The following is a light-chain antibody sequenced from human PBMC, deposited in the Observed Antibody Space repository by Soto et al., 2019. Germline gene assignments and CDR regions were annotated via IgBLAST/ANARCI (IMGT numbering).Light chain of an antibody. CDR2: DVT. CDR1: SSDVGAYNY. CDR3: SSYTTSSTQV. J-gene: IGLJ2*01. Sequence: QSALTQPASVSGPPGQSIAISCTGNSSDVGAYNYVSWYQQYPGKAPKLIIYDVTNRPSGVSNRFSGSKSGDTASLTISGLQAEDEADYYCSSYTTSSTQVFGGGTKVTVL. V-gene: IGLV2-14*03.